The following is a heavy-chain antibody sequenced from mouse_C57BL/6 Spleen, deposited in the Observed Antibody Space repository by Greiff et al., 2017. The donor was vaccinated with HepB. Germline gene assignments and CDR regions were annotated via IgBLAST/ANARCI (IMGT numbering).Heavy chain of an antibody. J-gene: IGHJ4*01. Sequence: EVKLQESGPGMVKPSQSLSLTCTVTGYSITSGYDWHWIRHFPGNKLEWMGYISYSGSTNYNPSLKSRISITHDTSKNHFFLKLNSVTTEDTATYYCARGLYYRAMDYWGQGTSVTVSS. V-gene: IGHV3-1*01. CDR3: ARGLYYRAMDY. CDR2: ISYSGST. D-gene: IGHD2-12*01. CDR1: GYSITSGYD.